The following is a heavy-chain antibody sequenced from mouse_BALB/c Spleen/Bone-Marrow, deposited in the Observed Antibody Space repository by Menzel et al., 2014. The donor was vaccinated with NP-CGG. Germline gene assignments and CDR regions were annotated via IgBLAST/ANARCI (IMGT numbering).Heavy chain of an antibody. Sequence: VQLQQSGPDLVKPSQSLSLTCTVTGYSITSGYSCHWIRQFPGNKLEWMGYIYYSGSTNYNPSLKSRISITRDTSKNQFFLQLNSVTTEDTATYYCARDGNYDYFDYWGQGTTLTVSS. CDR1: GYSITSGYS. D-gene: IGHD2-1*01. J-gene: IGHJ2*01. CDR3: ARDGNYDYFDY. CDR2: IYYSGST. V-gene: IGHV3-1*02.